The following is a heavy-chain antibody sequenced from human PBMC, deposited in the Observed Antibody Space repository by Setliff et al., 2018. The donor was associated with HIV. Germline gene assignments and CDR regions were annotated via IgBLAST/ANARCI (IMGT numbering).Heavy chain of an antibody. CDR1: GFTFSSYW. Sequence: GGSLRLSCEAFGFTFSSYWMSWVRQAPGKGLEWVANIKQDGSEKYYVDSVKGRFTISRDNARHSVHLQMNSRRAEDTAVYFCAREFGPRPYDYWGQGTLVTVSS. CDR3: AREFGPRPYDY. D-gene: IGHD3-10*01. V-gene: IGHV3-7*03. J-gene: IGHJ4*02. CDR2: IKQDGSEK.